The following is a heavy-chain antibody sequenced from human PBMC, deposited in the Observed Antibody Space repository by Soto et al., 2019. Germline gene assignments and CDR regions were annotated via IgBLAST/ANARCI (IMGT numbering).Heavy chain of an antibody. J-gene: IGHJ4*02. CDR3: ARANCGYSYGRCYFDY. D-gene: IGHD5-18*01. V-gene: IGHV3-30-3*01. CDR1: GFTFSSYA. CDR2: ISYDGSNK. Sequence: XESLRLTCAASGFTFSSYAMHWVRQAPGKGLEWVAVISYDGSNKYYADSVKGRFTISRDNSKSTLYLQMNSLRAEDTAVYYCARANCGYSYGRCYFDYWGQGTLVTVSS.